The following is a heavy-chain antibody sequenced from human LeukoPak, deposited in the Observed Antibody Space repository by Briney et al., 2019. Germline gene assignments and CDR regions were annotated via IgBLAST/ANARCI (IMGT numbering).Heavy chain of an antibody. J-gene: IGHJ3*02. D-gene: IGHD6-6*01. CDR1: GGSFSGYY. CDR2: INHSGST. V-gene: IGHV4-34*01. Sequence: RPSETLSLTCAVYGGSFSGYYWSWIRQPPGKGLEWIGEINHSGSTNYNPSLKSRVTISVDTSKNQFSLKLSSVTAADTAVYYRASPRSRIRYSSSLSAAFDIWGQGTMVTVSS. CDR3: ASPRSRIRYSSSLSAAFDI.